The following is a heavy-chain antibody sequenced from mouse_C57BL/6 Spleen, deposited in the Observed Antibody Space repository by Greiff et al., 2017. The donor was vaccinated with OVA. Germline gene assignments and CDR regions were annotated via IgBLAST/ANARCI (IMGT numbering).Heavy chain of an antibody. Sequence: EVQGVESGGGLVKPGGSLKLSCAASGFTFSDYGMHWVRQAPEKGLEWVAYISSGSSTIYYADTVKGRFTISRDNAKNTLFLQMTSLRSEDTAMYYCAAGLYFDYWGQGTTLTVSS. CDR2: ISSGSSTI. D-gene: IGHD3-1*01. J-gene: IGHJ2*01. CDR3: AAGLYFDY. CDR1: GFTFSDYG. V-gene: IGHV5-17*01.